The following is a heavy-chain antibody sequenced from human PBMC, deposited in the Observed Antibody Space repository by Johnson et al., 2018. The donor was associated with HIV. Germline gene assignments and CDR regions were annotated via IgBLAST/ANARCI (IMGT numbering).Heavy chain of an antibody. V-gene: IGHV3-30*04. CDR3: ARGGFDIVGVTIVWSAFDI. Sequence: QVQLVESGGGVVQPGRSLRLSCAASGFTFSSYAMHWVRQAPGKGLEWVAVISYDGVNKYYADSVKGRFPVSRDNSKNTLYLQMTSLRTEGTAVYYCARGGFDIVGVTIVWSAFDIWGQGTMVTVSS. CDR2: ISYDGVNK. D-gene: IGHD1-26*01. J-gene: IGHJ3*02. CDR1: GFTFSSYA.